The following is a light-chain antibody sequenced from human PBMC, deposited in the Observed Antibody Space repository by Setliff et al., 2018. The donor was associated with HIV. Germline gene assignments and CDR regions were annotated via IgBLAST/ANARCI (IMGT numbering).Light chain of an antibody. CDR2: DNT. J-gene: IGLJ1*01. CDR1: SSNIGADYD. CDR3: QSYDSSLSGYV. Sequence: QSALAQPASVSGAPGQRVTISCTGSSSNIGADYDVHWYQQLPGTAPKLLIYDNTHRPSGVPDRFSGSKSGTSASLAITGLQAEDEADYYCQSYDSSLSGYVFGTGTKVTVL. V-gene: IGLV1-40*01.